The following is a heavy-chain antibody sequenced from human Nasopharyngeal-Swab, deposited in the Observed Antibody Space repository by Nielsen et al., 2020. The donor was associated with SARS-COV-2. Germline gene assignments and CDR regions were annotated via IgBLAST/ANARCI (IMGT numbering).Heavy chain of an antibody. CDR1: GYTLTELS. D-gene: IGHD6-13*01. CDR3: ATGYAMAAAGTIDY. Sequence: ASVKVSCKVSGYTLTELSMHWVRQAPGKGLEWMGGFDPEDGETIYAQKFQGRVTMTEDTSTDTAYMELSSLRSEDTAVYYCATGYAMAAAGTIDYWGQGTLVTVSS. V-gene: IGHV1-24*01. CDR2: FDPEDGET. J-gene: IGHJ4*02.